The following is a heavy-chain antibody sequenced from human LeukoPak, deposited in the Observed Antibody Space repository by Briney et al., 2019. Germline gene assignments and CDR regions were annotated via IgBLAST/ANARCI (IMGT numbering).Heavy chain of an antibody. Sequence: PGGSLRLSCAASGFTFNRYAMHWVRQAPGKGLEWVAFIRYDGGDKYYADSVKGRFTISRDNSKNTLYLQMNSLRAEDTAVYYCAKDEGGITMIEPNYYFDYWGQGTLVTVSS. CDR3: AKDEGGITMIEPNYYFDY. D-gene: IGHD3-22*01. J-gene: IGHJ4*02. V-gene: IGHV3-30*02. CDR2: IRYDGGDK. CDR1: GFTFNRYA.